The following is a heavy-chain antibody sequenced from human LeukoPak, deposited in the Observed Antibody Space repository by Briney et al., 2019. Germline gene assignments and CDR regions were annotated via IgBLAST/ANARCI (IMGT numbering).Heavy chain of an antibody. CDR1: GFTFNSYT. V-gene: IGHV3-21*01. D-gene: IGHD1-14*01. J-gene: IGHJ4*02. CDR2: ISGSGNYI. Sequence: GSLRLSCTASGFTFNSYTISWVREAPGKGLEWVSSISGSGNYIYLAASVKGRFTISRDDAQNSVYLQMNSLKDEDTAVYYCARSRTSSPYDKNLNFWGQGTLVIVSS. CDR3: ARSRTSSPYDKNLNF.